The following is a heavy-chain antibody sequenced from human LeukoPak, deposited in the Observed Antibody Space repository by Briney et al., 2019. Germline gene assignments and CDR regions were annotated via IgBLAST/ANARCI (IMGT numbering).Heavy chain of an antibody. J-gene: IGHJ6*02. V-gene: IGHV4-61*08. CDR3: ARVGYYGSGSYFTMDV. CDR1: GGSISSGGYY. CDR2: IYYSGST. D-gene: IGHD3-10*01. Sequence: SETLSLTCTVSGGSISSGGYYWSWIRQPPGKGLEWIGYIYYSGSTNYNPSLKSRVTISVDTSKNQFSLKLSSVTAADTAVYYCARVGYYGSGSYFTMDVWGQGTTVTVSS.